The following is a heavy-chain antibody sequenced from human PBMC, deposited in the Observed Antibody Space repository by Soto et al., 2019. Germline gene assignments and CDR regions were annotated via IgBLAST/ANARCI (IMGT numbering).Heavy chain of an antibody. CDR2: IKSKPDGGTT. D-gene: IGHD3-3*01. J-gene: IGHJ4*02. CDR1: GFTFSSYS. Sequence: PGGSLRLSCAASGFTFSSYSMNWVRQAPGKGLEWVGRIKSKPDGGTTDYTAPVKGRFTISRDDSRDTLFLQMNSLKTEDTAVYYCATDRPFWSGYYYFDYWGQGTLVTVSS. CDR3: ATDRPFWSGYYYFDY. V-gene: IGHV3-15*01.